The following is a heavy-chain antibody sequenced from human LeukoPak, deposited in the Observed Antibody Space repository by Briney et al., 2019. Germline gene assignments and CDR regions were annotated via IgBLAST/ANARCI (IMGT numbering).Heavy chain of an antibody. V-gene: IGHV3-21*01. Sequence: GGSLRLSCAASGFTFSDYSMNWVRQGPGKGLEWVSSINSRSSSTSYIASVKGRFTISRDNAKNSLYLQMNRLRAEDTAVYYCARVGCLRTLGYCSSFTSIDYWGRGTLVTVSS. J-gene: IGHJ4*02. CDR2: INSRSSST. D-gene: IGHD2-2*01. CDR3: ARVGCLRTLGYCSSFTSIDY. CDR1: GFTFSDYS.